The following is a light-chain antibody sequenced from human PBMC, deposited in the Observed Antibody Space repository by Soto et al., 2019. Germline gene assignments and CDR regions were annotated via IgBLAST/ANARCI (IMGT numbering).Light chain of an antibody. J-gene: IGKJ1*01. CDR1: QSVLYSSRNKNY. CDR3: QHYYTTPPA. CDR2: WAS. Sequence: DIVLTQSPLSLPVTPGEPASISCRSSQSVLYSSRNKNYLAWYQQKPGQPPKLLISWASTRESGVPDRFSGSGSGTDFTLTISSLQAEDVAVYFCQHYYTTPPAFGQGTKVEI. V-gene: IGKV4-1*01.